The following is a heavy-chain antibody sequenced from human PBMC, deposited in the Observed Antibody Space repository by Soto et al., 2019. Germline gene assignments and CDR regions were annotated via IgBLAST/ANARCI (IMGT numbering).Heavy chain of an antibody. Sequence: SQTLSLTCAISGDSVSINSAAWNWIRQSPSRGLEWLGRTYYRSKWYNDYAVSVKSRISINPDTSKNQFSLQLNSVTPEDTAVYYCARTRRSSTWYAIAVAGSFDPWGQGTLVTVSS. V-gene: IGHV6-1*01. CDR2: TYYRSKWYN. D-gene: IGHD6-19*01. CDR3: ARTRRSSTWYAIAVAGSFDP. J-gene: IGHJ5*02. CDR1: GDSVSINSAA.